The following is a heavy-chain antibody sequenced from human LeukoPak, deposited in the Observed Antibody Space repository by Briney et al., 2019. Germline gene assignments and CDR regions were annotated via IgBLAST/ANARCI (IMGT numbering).Heavy chain of an antibody. CDR2: IYHSGGT. J-gene: IGHJ4*02. D-gene: IGHD3-3*01. Sequence: TSETLSLTCAVSGYSISSGYYWGWIRPPPGKGLEWIGSIYHSGGTYYNPSLKSRVTISVDTSKNQFSLKLSSVTAANTAVYYCASAPGDFWSGYPDYFDYWGQGTLVTVSS. CDR1: GYSISSGYY. V-gene: IGHV4-38-2*01. CDR3: ASAPGDFWSGYPDYFDY.